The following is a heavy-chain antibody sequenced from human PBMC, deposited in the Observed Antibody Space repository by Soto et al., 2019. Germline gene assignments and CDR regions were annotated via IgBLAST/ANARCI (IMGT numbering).Heavy chain of an antibody. CDR1: GFTFSGSA. Sequence: GGSLRLSCAASGFTFSGSAMHWVRQASGKGLEWVGRIRSKANSYATAYAASVKSRFTISRDDSKNTAYLQMNSLKTEDTAVYYCTRASDILTGRIGINWFDPWGQGTLVTV. D-gene: IGHD3-9*01. V-gene: IGHV3-73*01. CDR2: IRSKANSYAT. J-gene: IGHJ5*02. CDR3: TRASDILTGRIGINWFDP.